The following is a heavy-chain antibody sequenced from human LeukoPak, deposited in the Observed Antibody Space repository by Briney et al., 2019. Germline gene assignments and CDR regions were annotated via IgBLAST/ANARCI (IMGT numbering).Heavy chain of an antibody. CDR1: GGTFSSYA. CDR3: ARGVATGYYFDY. D-gene: IGHD5-12*01. Sequence: SVKVSCKASGGTFSSYAISWVRQAPGQGLEWMGRIIPILGIANYAQKFQGRVTITANKSTSTAYMELSSLRSEDTAVYYCARGVATGYYFDYWGQGTLVTVSS. J-gene: IGHJ4*02. V-gene: IGHV1-69*04. CDR2: IIPILGIA.